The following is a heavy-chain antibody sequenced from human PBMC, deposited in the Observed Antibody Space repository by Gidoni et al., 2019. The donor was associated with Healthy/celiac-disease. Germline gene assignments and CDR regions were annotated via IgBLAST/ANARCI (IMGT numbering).Heavy chain of an antibody. D-gene: IGHD6-19*01. CDR1: GFTFSSYG. V-gene: IGHV3-33*01. Sequence: QVQLVESGGGVVQPGRSLRLSCAASGFTFSSYGMHWVRQAPGKGLEWVAVIWYDGSNKYYADSVKGRFTISRDNSKNTLYLQMNSLRAEDTAVYYCARDRAVVAGTPPMYYFDYWGQGTLVTVSS. CDR3: ARDRAVVAGTPPMYYFDY. CDR2: IWYDGSNK. J-gene: IGHJ4*02.